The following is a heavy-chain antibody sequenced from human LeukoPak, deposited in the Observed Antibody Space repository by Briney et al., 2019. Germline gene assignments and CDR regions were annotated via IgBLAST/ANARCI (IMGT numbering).Heavy chain of an antibody. Sequence: SETLSLTCTVSGGSISSGDYYWSWIRQPPGKGLEWIGYIYYSGSTYYNPSLKSRVTISVDKSKNQFSLKLSSVTAADTAVYYCARRTTVTIPFGYWGQGTLVTVSS. CDR1: GGSISSGDYY. D-gene: IGHD4-11*01. CDR2: IYYSGST. V-gene: IGHV4-30-4*01. J-gene: IGHJ4*02. CDR3: ARRTTVTIPFGY.